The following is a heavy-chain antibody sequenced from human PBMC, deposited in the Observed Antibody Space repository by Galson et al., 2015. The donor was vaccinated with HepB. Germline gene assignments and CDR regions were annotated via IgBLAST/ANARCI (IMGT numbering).Heavy chain of an antibody. V-gene: IGHV3-23*01. CDR1: GFTFSSYA. CDR2: ISGSGGST. Sequence: SLRLSCAASGFTFSSYAMSWVRQAPGKGLEWVSAISGSGGSTYYADSVKGRFTISRDNSKNTLYLQMNSLRAEDTAVYYCAKDLTVRGSYGYWGQGTLVTVSS. J-gene: IGHJ4*02. D-gene: IGHD1-26*01. CDR3: AKDLTVRGSYGY.